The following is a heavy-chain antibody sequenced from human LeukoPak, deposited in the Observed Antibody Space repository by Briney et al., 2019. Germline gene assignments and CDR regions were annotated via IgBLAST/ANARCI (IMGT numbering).Heavy chain of an antibody. CDR2: ISGSGGST. Sequence: GGSLRPSCAASGFTFSSYAMSWVRQAPGKGLEWVSAISGSGGSTYYADSVKGRFTISRDSSKNTLYLQMNSLRAEDTAVYYCAKAGGYSYGYGAFDIWGQGTMVTVSS. D-gene: IGHD5-18*01. CDR1: GFTFSSYA. J-gene: IGHJ3*02. CDR3: AKAGGYSYGYGAFDI. V-gene: IGHV3-23*01.